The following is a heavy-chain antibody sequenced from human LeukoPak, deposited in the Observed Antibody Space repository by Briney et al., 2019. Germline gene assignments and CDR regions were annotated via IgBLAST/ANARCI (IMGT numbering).Heavy chain of an antibody. CDR2: IYPDDSDT. CDR3: ARHYPGGDYFIDY. J-gene: IGHJ4*02. Sequence: GESQKISCKGSGYSFTSYWIGWVRQMPGKGLEWVGIIYPDDSDTRYSPSFQDQVIISADKSISTAYLQWSSLKASDTAMYYCARHYPGGDYFIDYWGQGTLVTVSS. V-gene: IGHV5-51*01. CDR1: GYSFTSYW. D-gene: IGHD4-17*01.